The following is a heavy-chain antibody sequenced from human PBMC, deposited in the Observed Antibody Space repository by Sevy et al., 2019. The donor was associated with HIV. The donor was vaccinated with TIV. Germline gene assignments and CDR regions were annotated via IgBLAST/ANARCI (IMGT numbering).Heavy chain of an antibody. V-gene: IGHV3-53*01. CDR3: VRVSVYYYDSSGHYTTGNAFDI. D-gene: IGHD3-22*01. CDR2: IYSGVTT. J-gene: IGHJ3*02. CDR1: GFTVGSNY. Sequence: GGSLRLSCAASGFTVGSNYMSWVRQAPGKGLEWVSIIYSGVTTSYADSVKGRFTISRDNTKNTLYLQMNSLRAEDTAVYYCVRVSVYYYDSSGHYTTGNAFDIWGQGTMVTVSS.